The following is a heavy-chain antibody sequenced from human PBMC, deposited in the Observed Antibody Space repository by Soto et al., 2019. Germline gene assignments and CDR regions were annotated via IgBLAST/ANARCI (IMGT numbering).Heavy chain of an antibody. J-gene: IGHJ3*02. CDR3: AKDRSDFWIGYYTPNDAFDI. D-gene: IGHD3-3*01. CDR2: ISGSGGST. V-gene: IGHV3-23*01. CDR1: GFTFSSYA. Sequence: PGGSLRLSCAASGFTFSSYAMSWVRQAPGKGLEWVSAISGSGGSTYYADSVKGRFTISRDNSKNTLYLQMNSLRAEDTAVYYCAKDRSDFWIGYYTPNDAFDIWGQGTMVTVSS.